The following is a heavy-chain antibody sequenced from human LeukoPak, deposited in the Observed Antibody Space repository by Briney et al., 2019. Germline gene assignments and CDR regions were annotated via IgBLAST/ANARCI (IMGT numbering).Heavy chain of an antibody. CDR2: ISSTSDYI. CDR1: GYTFSHYS. V-gene: IGHV3-21*01. J-gene: IGHJ3*02. Sequence: GGSLRLSCAASGYTFSHYSANWVRQAPGKGLEWVSSISSTSDYIYYADSVKGRFTISRDNTKSSLYLQMNSLRAEDTAVYYCVSGNDPDSTWENYRLDAFDIWGQGTTVIVSS. CDR3: VSGNDPDSTWENYRLDAFDI. D-gene: IGHD3-16*02.